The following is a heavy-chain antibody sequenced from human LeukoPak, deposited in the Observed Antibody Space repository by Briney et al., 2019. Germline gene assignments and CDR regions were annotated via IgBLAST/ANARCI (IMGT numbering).Heavy chain of an antibody. V-gene: IGHV1-18*01. CDR1: GFTFGIYG. J-gene: IGHJ4*02. CDR3: ARDGAYSGSQTDY. CDR2: ISAYNGHT. D-gene: IGHD1-26*01. Sequence: GASVKVSCMASGFTFGIYGFSWVRQAPGQGLERVGWISAYNGHTNYSQKLQGRVTMTTDTSTSSVYMELRSLRSDDTAVYYCARDGAYSGSQTDYWGQGNLVTVSS.